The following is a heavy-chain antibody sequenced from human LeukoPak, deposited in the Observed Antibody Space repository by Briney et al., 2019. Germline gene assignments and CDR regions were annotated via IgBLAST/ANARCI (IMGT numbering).Heavy chain of an antibody. J-gene: IGHJ4*02. CDR1: GYTFTSNY. V-gene: IGHV1-46*01. CDR2: IYPRDGST. D-gene: IGHD3-10*01. Sequence: ASVKVSCKAPGYTFTSNYIHWVRQAPGQGLEWMGMIYPRDGSTSYAQKFQGRVTVTRDTSTSTVHMELSGLRSEDTAVYYCARGITMVRGVILFYWGQGTLVTVSS. CDR3: ARGITMVRGVILFY.